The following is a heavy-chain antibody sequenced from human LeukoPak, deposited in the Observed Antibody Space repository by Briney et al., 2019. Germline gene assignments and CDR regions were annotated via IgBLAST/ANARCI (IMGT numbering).Heavy chain of an antibody. CDR3: ARDLGTTVAHDY. J-gene: IGHJ4*02. CDR2: INAGNGNT. CDR1: GYTFTSYA. Sequence: GASVKVSCKASGYTFTSYAMHWVRQAPGQRLEWMGWINAGNGNTKYSQKFQGRVTITRDTSASTAYMELSSLRSEDTAVYYCARDLGTTVAHDYWGQGTLVTVSS. D-gene: IGHD6-19*01. V-gene: IGHV1-3*01.